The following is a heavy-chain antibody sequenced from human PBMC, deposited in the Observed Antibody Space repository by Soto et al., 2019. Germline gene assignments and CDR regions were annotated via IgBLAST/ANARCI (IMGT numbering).Heavy chain of an antibody. D-gene: IGHD6-13*01. J-gene: IGHJ3*02. CDR1: GGTFGSYA. CDR2: IIPIFGTA. Sequence: GASVQVSCMASGGTFGSYAISWVRQAPGQGLVWMGGIIPIFGTANYAQKFQGRVPITADESTSTVYMDLCSLRSEDTAVYYCARVSSSSWPRDAFDIWGQGTMVTVSS. V-gene: IGHV1-69*01. CDR3: ARVSSSSWPRDAFDI.